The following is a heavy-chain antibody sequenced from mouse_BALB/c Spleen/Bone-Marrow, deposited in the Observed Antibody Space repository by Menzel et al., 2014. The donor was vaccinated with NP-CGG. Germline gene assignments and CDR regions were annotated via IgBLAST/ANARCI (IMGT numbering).Heavy chain of an antibody. J-gene: IGHJ2*01. CDR1: GYAFSSSW. Sequence: QVQLQQSGPELVKPGASVKISCKASGYAFSSSWMNWVKRRPGQGLEWIGRIYPGDGDTNYNGKFKGKATLTADKSSSTAYMQLSSLTSVDSAVYFCARTYYPYFDYWGQGTTLTVSS. D-gene: IGHD1-1*01. CDR3: ARTYYPYFDY. V-gene: IGHV1-82*01. CDR2: IYPGDGDT.